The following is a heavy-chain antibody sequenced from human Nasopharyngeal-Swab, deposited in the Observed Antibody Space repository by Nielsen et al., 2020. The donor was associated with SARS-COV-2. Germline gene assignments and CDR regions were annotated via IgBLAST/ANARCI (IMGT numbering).Heavy chain of an antibody. D-gene: IGHD1-26*01. CDR2: ISYDGSNK. V-gene: IGHV3-30*04. Sequence: GESLQISCAASGFTFSSYAMHWVRQAPGKGLEWVAVISYDGSNKYYADSVKGRFTISRDNSKNTLYLQMNSLRAEDTAVYYCARDLVGATYWGQGTLVTVSS. CDR1: GFTFSSYA. J-gene: IGHJ4*02. CDR3: ARDLVGATY.